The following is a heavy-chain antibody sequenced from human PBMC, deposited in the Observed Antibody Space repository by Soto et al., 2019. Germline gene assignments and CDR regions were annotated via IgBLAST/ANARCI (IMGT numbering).Heavy chain of an antibody. CDR3: ARHVPSQYTAMVPFDP. Sequence: ASVKVSCKASGYTFTSYYMHWVRQAPGQGLEWMGIINPSGGSTSYAQKFQGRVTMTRDTSTSTVYMELSSLRPEDTAMYYCARHVPSQYTAMVPFDPWGQGTLVTVSS. CDR2: INPSGGST. CDR1: GYTFTSYY. D-gene: IGHD5-18*01. V-gene: IGHV1-46*01. J-gene: IGHJ5*02.